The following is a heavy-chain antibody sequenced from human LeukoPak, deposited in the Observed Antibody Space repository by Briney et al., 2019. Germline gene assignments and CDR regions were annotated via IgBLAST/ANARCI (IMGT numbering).Heavy chain of an antibody. V-gene: IGHV1-18*04. Sequence: ASVKVSCKASGYTFTSYGISWVRQAPGQGLEWMGWISAYNGNTNYAQKLQGRVTMTTDTSTSTAYIELRSLRSDDTAVYYCARDGDYYGSGSYQDYWGQGTLVTVSS. CDR1: GYTFTSYG. D-gene: IGHD3-10*01. J-gene: IGHJ4*02. CDR3: ARDGDYYGSGSYQDY. CDR2: ISAYNGNT.